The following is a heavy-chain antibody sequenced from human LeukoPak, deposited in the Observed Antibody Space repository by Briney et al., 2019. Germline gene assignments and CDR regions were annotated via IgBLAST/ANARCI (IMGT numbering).Heavy chain of an antibody. D-gene: IGHD2-2*01. CDR3: TKAGCTSTICYANC. J-gene: IGHJ4*02. CDR2: IYTGGNT. Sequence: GGSLRLSCAGSGFTVSSNYMSWVRQAPGKGLEWVSVIYTGGNTYYADSVKGRFTISRDNSNDMLYLQMNRLRAEDTAVYYCTKAGCTSTICYANCWGQGTLVTVSS. V-gene: IGHV3-53*01. CDR1: GFTVSSNY.